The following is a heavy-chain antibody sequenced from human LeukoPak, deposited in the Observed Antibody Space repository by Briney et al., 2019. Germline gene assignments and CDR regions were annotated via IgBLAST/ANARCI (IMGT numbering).Heavy chain of an antibody. CDR2: IIPIFGTA. J-gene: IGHJ4*02. CDR3: ASESTVAGNFDY. V-gene: IGHV1-69*05. Sequence: SVRVSCKASVWTYSRYAISSVRQAGGQGLEWMGGIIPIFGTANYAQKFQGRVTLTTDESPSTAYLELSSLRSEDTAVYYCASESTVAGNFDYWGQGTLVTVSS. CDR1: VWTYSRYA. D-gene: IGHD6-19*01.